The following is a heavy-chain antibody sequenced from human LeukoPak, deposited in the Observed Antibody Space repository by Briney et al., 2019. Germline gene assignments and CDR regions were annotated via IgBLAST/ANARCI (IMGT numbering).Heavy chain of an antibody. Sequence: GESLKISCKGSGYTFTSYWIGWVRQMPGKGLEWMGIVYPSDSDTRYSPSFQGQVTISADKSISTAYLQWSGLKASDTAMYYCARQDKSGYWSFDYWGQGTLVTVSS. CDR2: VYPSDSDT. J-gene: IGHJ4*02. V-gene: IGHV5-51*01. CDR1: GYTFTSYW. CDR3: ARQDKSGYWSFDY. D-gene: IGHD3-22*01.